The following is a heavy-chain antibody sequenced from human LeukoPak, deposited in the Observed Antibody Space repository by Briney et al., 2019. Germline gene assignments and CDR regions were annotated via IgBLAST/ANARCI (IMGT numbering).Heavy chain of an antibody. V-gene: IGHV1-18*01. D-gene: IGHD2-15*01. J-gene: IGHJ6*02. Sequence: ASVKVSCKASGYTFTSYGISWVRPAPGQGLAWMGWISAYNGNTNYAQKLQGRVTMTTDTSTSTAYMELRSLRSDDTAVYYCARLGYCSGGSCAYYYYGMDVWGQGTTVTVSS. CDR3: ARLGYCSGGSCAYYYYGMDV. CDR2: ISAYNGNT. CDR1: GYTFTSYG.